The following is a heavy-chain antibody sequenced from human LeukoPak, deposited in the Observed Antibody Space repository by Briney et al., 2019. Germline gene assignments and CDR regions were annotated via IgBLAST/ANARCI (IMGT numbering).Heavy chain of an antibody. Sequence: SGGSLRLSCAASGFTVITSYMSWVRQAPGKGLEWVSVIYREGTTYYADSVKGRFTISRDNSKNTLYLQMNSLRVEDTAVYYCAKQLGYCSDGSCYFPYWGQGTLVTVSS. J-gene: IGHJ4*02. CDR1: GFTVITSY. D-gene: IGHD2-15*01. CDR2: IYREGTT. CDR3: AKQLGYCSDGSCYFPY. V-gene: IGHV3-66*04.